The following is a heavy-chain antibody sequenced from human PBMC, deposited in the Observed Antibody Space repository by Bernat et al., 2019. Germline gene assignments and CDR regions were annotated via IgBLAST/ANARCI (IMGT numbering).Heavy chain of an antibody. J-gene: IGHJ4*02. Sequence: QVTLKESGPVLVKPTETLTLTCTVSGFSLSNARMGVSWIRQPPGKALEWLAHIFSNDEKSYSTSLKSRLTISKDTSKSQVVLTMTNMDPVDTATYSCARMVGMVGATISPFDYWGQGTLVTVSS. V-gene: IGHV2-26*01. CDR3: ARMVGMVGATISPFDY. CDR1: GFSLSNARMG. CDR2: IFSNDEK. D-gene: IGHD1-26*01.